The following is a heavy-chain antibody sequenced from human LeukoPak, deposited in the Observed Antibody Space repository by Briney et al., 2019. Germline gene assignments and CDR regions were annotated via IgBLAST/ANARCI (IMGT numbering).Heavy chain of an antibody. CDR2: INHSGST. V-gene: IGHV4-34*01. J-gene: IGHJ4*02. D-gene: IGHD2-2*01. CDR3: ARAYCSSTSCSLDY. Sequence: SETLSHTCAVYGGSFSGYYWSWIRQPPGKGLEWIGEINHSGSTNYNPSLKSRVTISVDTSKNQFSLKLSSVTAADTAVYYCARAYCSSTSCSLDYWGQGTLVTVSS. CDR1: GGSFSGYY.